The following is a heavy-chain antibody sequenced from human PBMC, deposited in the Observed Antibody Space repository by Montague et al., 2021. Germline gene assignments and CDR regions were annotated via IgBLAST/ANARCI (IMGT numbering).Heavy chain of an antibody. D-gene: IGHD3-3*01. V-gene: IGHV4-34*01. CDR1: GGSFNAYY. CDR3: ARHSVVFVGYYNGLDV. Sequence: SETLSLTCAVYGGSFNAYYWSWIRQSPGKGLEWIGEIHHRGSIYXNPTIDYNLTLQSRITIAVDASKIQFSLRLRSVTVADTAVYYCARHSVVFVGYYNGLDVWGQGTPVIVSS. J-gene: IGHJ6*02. CDR2: IHHRGSIYXNPTI.